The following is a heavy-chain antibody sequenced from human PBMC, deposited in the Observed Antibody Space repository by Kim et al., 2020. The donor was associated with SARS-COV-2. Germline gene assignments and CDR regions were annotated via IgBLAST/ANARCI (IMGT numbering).Heavy chain of an antibody. CDR2: FTGSGGYT. Sequence: GGSLRLSCAASGFTFSNYAMTWVRQAPGKGLEWVSTFTGSGGYTYYADSVKGRFTISRDNSKYTLYLQMNSLRAEDTAIYFCAKSKCSTNSCLIYYFDYWRQGTLVTVSS. D-gene: IGHD2-2*01. CDR1: GFTFSNYA. CDR3: AKSKCSTNSCLIYYFDY. J-gene: IGHJ4*02. V-gene: IGHV3-23*01.